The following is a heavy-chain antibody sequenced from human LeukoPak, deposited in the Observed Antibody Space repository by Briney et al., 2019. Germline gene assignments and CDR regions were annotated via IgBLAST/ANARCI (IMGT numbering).Heavy chain of an antibody. D-gene: IGHD2-2*02. CDR2: INPSGGST. V-gene: IGHV1-46*01. Sequence: ASVKVSCKASGYTFTSYYMHWVRQAPGQGLEWMGIINPSGGSTSYAQKFQGRVTMTRDMSTSTVYMELSSLRSEDTALYYCAKDGGRGYCSSTSCYSWFDPWGQGTLVTVSS. J-gene: IGHJ5*02. CDR3: AKDGGRGYCSSTSCYSWFDP. CDR1: GYTFTSYY.